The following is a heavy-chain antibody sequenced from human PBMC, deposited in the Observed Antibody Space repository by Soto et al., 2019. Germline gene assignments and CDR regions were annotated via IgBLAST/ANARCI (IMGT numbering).Heavy chain of an antibody. CDR1: GFNVGAFA. Sequence: EVQLLESGGDLVQPGGSLRLSCAASGFNVGAFAVNWVRQAPGKGLEWVAGISVSDTLIYYADSVRGRFSISRDASENILYLPMNSLRVDDTALYYGTRETVASITGLDYWGPGNLVTVSS. V-gene: IGHV3-23*01. CDR3: TRETVASITGLDY. CDR2: ISVSDTLI. J-gene: IGHJ4*02. D-gene: IGHD1-20*01.